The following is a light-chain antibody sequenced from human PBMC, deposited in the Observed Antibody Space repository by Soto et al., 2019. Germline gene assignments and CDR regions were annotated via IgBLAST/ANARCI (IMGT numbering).Light chain of an antibody. CDR1: QDISND. V-gene: IGKV1-6*01. CDR3: LQHYDWPRT. CDR2: DVF. J-gene: IGKJ1*01. Sequence: IEMTQSPATLSVSVGDRATITCRASQDISNDLVWYQVKQGKAPRLLIYDVFSIDAGIPSRFSGSGSGTDFTLTISSLEPEDFAIYYCLQHYDWPRTFGQGTKVDIK.